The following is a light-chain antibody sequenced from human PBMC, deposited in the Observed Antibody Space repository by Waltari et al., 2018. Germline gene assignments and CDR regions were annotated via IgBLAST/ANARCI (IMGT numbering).Light chain of an antibody. CDR2: DGS. CDR1: QTISTR. Sequence: EIVMTQSPVTLSLSPGERATLSCRASQTISTRLAWYQRKPGQPPRLLIYDGSTRATGIPARFTGSGSGTEFTLTVSSLQSEDFAVYFCQQYSNWPPWTFGQGTKAQIK. J-gene: IGKJ1*01. CDR3: QQYSNWPPWT. V-gene: IGKV3-15*01.